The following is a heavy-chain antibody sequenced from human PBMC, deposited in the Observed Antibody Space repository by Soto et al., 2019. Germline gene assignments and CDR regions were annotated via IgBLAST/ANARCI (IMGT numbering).Heavy chain of an antibody. CDR1: GGSISREGHS. CDR3: ASTPPLLSGYLSWGPKEKPKSTWFDP. V-gene: IGHV4-30-4*01. Sequence: QVRLQESGPGMVRPSQTLSLTCTVSGGSISREGHSWSWIRQPPGKGLEWVGSISYSGTTSYNPSVRSRGAMSVDTSKNQFSLNLNSVTAADTAVYYCASTPPLLSGYLSWGPKEKPKSTWFDPWGQGTLVTVSS. D-gene: IGHD3-22*01. CDR2: ISYSGTT. J-gene: IGHJ5*02.